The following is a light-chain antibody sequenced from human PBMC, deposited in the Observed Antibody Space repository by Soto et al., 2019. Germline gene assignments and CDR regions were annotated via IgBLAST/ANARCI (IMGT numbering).Light chain of an antibody. Sequence: EIVLTKSSATLDLFLGAWATLXCRARQSFRTYLAWSQQEPGPAPRILSYDAFNRATGVPARFRGSGSGTDFTLTISGLEPEDFSVYYGQQRDKWPITFGQGTRLEIK. CDR2: DAF. CDR1: QSFRTY. J-gene: IGKJ5*01. V-gene: IGKV3-11*01. CDR3: QQRDKWPIT.